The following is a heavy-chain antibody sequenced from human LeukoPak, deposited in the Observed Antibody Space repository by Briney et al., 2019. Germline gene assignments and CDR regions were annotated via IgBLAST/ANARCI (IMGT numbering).Heavy chain of an antibody. Sequence: PGGSLRLSCAASGFTFSSYAMSWVRQAPGKGLEWVSAISGSGGSTYYADSVKGRFTISRDNSKNTLYLQMNSLRAEDTAVYYCAKELYDFWSGYRLCDYWGQGTLVTVSS. CDR3: AKELYDFWSGYRLCDY. V-gene: IGHV3-23*01. CDR2: ISGSGGST. J-gene: IGHJ4*02. CDR1: GFTFSSYA. D-gene: IGHD3-3*01.